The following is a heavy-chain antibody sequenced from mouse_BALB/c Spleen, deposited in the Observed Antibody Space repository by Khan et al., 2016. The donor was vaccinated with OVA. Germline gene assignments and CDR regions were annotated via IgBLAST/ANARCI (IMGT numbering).Heavy chain of an antibody. V-gene: IGHV1-7*01. J-gene: IGHJ2*01. CDR3: TRDSIDY. CDR2: INPTSGYT. D-gene: IGHD2-5*01. CDR1: GYTFTTYW. Sequence: QVQLKQSGAELAKPGASVQMSCKASGYTFTTYWMHWVKQRPGQGLEWIGYINPTSGYTDYSENFKDKATLTADKSSSTAYMQLSRLTSEDSAVYYCTRDSIDYWGQGTPLTVSS.